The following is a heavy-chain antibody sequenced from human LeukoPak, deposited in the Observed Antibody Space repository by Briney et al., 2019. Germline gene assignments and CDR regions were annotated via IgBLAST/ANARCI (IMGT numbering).Heavy chain of an antibody. J-gene: IGHJ4*02. CDR2: ISYDGSNE. CDR3: ARGGAYCGGDCQKQAFDY. V-gene: IGHV3-30*03. D-gene: IGHD2-21*02. CDR1: GFTFSSYS. Sequence: GGSLRLSCAASGFTFSSYSMNWVRQAPGKGLEWVAVISYDGSNEYYADSVKGRFTISRDNSKNTLYLQMNSLRAEDTAVYYCARGGAYCGGDCQKQAFDYWGQGTLVTVSS.